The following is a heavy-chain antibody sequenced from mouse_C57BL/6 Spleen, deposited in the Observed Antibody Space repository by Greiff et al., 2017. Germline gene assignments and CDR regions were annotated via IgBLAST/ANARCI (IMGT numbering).Heavy chain of an antibody. J-gene: IGHJ4*01. D-gene: IGHD1-1*01. Sequence: QVQLQESGAELAKPGPSVQLSCQASGYTFTSYWMHWVKQRPGQGLEWIGYINPSSGYTKYNQKFKDKATLTADKSSSTAYMQLSSLTYEDSAVYYCARRDTTDAMDYWGQGTSVTVSS. CDR3: ARRDTTDAMDY. CDR2: INPSSGYT. CDR1: GYTFTSYW. V-gene: IGHV1-7*01.